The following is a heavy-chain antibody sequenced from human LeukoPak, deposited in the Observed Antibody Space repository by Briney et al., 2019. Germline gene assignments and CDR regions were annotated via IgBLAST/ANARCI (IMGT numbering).Heavy chain of an antibody. D-gene: IGHD6-13*01. CDR2: INTNTGNP. J-gene: IGHJ3*02. CDR1: GYTFTSYA. V-gene: IGHV7-4-1*02. Sequence: GASVKVSCKASGYTFTSYAMNWVRQAPGQGLEWMGWINTNTGNPTYAQGFTGRFVFSLDTSVSTAYLQISSLKAEDTAVYYCARDRAAAAPAAFDIWGQGTMVTVSS. CDR3: ARDRAAAAPAAFDI.